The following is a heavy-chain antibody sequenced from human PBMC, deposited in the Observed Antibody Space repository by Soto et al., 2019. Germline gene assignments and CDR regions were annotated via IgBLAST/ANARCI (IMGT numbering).Heavy chain of an antibody. CDR1: GFTFTNYW. Sequence: VQLVQSGGGSVQPGGSLRLSCAASGFTFTNYWMHWIRQVPGKGLVWVSFIGGVGDCTSYSDSVRGRFTISRDNAENMLYLQMNSLSAEETAVYYLTTVLEFCGQGTLFTVSS. J-gene: IGHJ4*02. CDR2: IGGVGDCT. D-gene: IGHD4-17*01. CDR3: TTVLEF. V-gene: IGHV3-74*01.